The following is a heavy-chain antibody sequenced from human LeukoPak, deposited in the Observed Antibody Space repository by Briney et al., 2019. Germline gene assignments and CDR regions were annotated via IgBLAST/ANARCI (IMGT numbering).Heavy chain of an antibody. CDR3: ATAERSDSSGYYSTYYFDY. J-gene: IGHJ4*02. Sequence: GASVTVSCTVSGYTLTELSMHWVRQAPGKGLEWMGGFDPEDGETIYAQKFQGRVTMTEDTSTDTAYMELSSLRSEDTAVYYCATAERSDSSGYYSTYYFDYWGQGTLVTVSS. D-gene: IGHD3-22*01. V-gene: IGHV1-24*01. CDR1: GYTLTELS. CDR2: FDPEDGET.